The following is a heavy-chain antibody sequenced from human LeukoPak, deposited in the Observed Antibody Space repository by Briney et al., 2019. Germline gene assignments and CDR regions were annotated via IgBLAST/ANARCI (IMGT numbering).Heavy chain of an antibody. CDR3: ARGRHYDILTGYYKALNYYYYMDV. Sequence: ASVKVSCKASGYTFTSYYMHWVRQAPGQGLEWMGIINPSGGSTSYAQKFQGRVTMTRNTSISTAYMELSSLRSEDTAVYYCARGRHYDILTGYYKALNYYYYMDVWGKGTTVTISS. J-gene: IGHJ6*03. V-gene: IGHV1-46*01. D-gene: IGHD3-9*01. CDR2: INPSGGST. CDR1: GYTFTSYY.